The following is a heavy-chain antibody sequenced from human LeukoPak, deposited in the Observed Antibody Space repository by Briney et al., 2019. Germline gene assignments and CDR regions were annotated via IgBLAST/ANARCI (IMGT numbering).Heavy chain of an antibody. CDR2: IRSKINGYAT. CDR1: GFSFSASS. Sequence: GGSLNLSCGASGFSFSASSMHWVRQAPGKGLEWVDRIRSKINGYATHFAASVDGRFTVSRDDSKNTMYLHMNSLKTEDTAVYYCASGGGVLAAFDIWGQGTMVIVSS. J-gene: IGHJ3*02. D-gene: IGHD2-8*02. CDR3: ASGGGVLAAFDI. V-gene: IGHV3-73*01.